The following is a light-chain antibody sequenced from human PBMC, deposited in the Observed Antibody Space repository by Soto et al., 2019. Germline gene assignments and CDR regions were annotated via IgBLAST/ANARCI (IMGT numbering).Light chain of an antibody. CDR1: QSGSNY. CDR3: QQRSSWPPWT. CDR2: DAS. V-gene: IGKV3-11*01. J-gene: IGKJ1*01. Sequence: EIVLTQSPPILSLTPRQRPTLPCRASQSGSNYLTWYQQKPGQAPRLVIYDASSRATGIPARFSGSGSGTDFTLTISSLEPEDFAVYYCQQRSSWPPWTFGQGPKV.